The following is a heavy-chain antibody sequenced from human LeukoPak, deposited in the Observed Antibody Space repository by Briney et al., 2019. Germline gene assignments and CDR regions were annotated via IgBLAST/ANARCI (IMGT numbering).Heavy chain of an antibody. CDR2: IKEDGSEK. V-gene: IGHV3-7*05. Sequence: GGSLRLSCAASGFTFSNYWMSGVRQAPGKGLEWVANIKEDGSEKYYVDSVKGRFTISRDNAKNSLYLQMNSLRAEDTAVYYCAKYDSGSYSNFDYWGQGTLVTVSS. CDR1: GFTFSNYW. CDR3: AKYDSGSYSNFDY. J-gene: IGHJ4*02. D-gene: IGHD1-26*01.